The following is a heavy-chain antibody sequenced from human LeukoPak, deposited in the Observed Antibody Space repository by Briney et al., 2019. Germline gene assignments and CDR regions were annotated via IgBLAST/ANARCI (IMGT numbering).Heavy chain of an antibody. V-gene: IGHV5-51*01. CDR1: GYSFTSYW. D-gene: IGHD3-22*01. CDR2: IYPGDSDT. CDR3: ARISGVTMIVVVRDDAFDI. Sequence: GESLKISCKGSGYSFTSYWIGWVRQLPGKGLEWMGIIYPGDSDTRYSPSFQGQVTISADKSISTAYLQWSSLTASDTAMYFCARISGVTMIVVVRDDAFDIWGQGTMVTVSS. J-gene: IGHJ3*02.